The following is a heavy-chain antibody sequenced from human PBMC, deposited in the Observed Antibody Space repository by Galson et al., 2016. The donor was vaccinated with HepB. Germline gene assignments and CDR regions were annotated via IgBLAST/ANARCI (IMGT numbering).Heavy chain of an antibody. Sequence: SVKVSCKASGGTFSSSAISWVRQVPGQGLEWMGGIIPILGSPNYAQNFQGRVTITADESTTTVNLELSSLRPGDTAVYYCAREGVIAGPAEGAFDIWGQGTVVTVSS. CDR1: GGTFSSSA. J-gene: IGHJ3*02. D-gene: IGHD1-14*01. CDR3: AREGVIAGPAEGAFDI. V-gene: IGHV1-69*13. CDR2: IIPILGSP.